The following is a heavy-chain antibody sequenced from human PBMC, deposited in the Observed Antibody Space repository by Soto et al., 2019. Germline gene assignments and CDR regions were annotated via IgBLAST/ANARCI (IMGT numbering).Heavy chain of an antibody. D-gene: IGHD2-21*01. J-gene: IGHJ5*02. Sequence: SETLSLTYTVSGGSISSSSYYWGWIRQPPGKGLEWIGSIYYSGSAYYNPSLKSRVTISVDTSKNQFSLKLSSVTAADTAVFYCARRHMSNWFDPWGQGTLVTVSS. CDR2: IYYSGSA. V-gene: IGHV4-39*01. CDR1: GGSISSSSYY. CDR3: ARRHMSNWFDP.